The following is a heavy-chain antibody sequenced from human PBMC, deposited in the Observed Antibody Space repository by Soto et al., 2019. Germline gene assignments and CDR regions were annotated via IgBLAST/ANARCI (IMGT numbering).Heavy chain of an antibody. J-gene: IGHJ4*02. Sequence: LRLSCAASGFTFNYAWMNWVRQAPGKGLEWVGRIKSKTDGETTDYAAPVKGRFTISRDDSKNTQYLQMSSLTAEDTAVYYCTPDFGTGNYFDSSGYYYPFHYWGQGTLVTV. CDR3: TPDFGTGNYFDSSGYYYPFHY. V-gene: IGHV3-15*07. CDR1: GFTFNYAW. CDR2: IKSKTDGETT. D-gene: IGHD3-22*01.